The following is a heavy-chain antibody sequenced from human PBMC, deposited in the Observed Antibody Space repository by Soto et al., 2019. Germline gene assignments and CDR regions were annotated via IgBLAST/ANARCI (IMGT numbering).Heavy chain of an antibody. V-gene: IGHV4-34*01. CDR1: GGSIIGYY. J-gene: IGHJ4*02. Sequence: SETMSLTSAVYGGSIIGYYCRWISQPTGKGLEWIGEINHSGSTNYNPSLKSRVTISVDTSKNQFSLKLSSVTAADTAVYYCARDQWEPPDYWGQGTLVTVSS. D-gene: IGHD1-26*01. CDR2: INHSGST. CDR3: ARDQWEPPDY.